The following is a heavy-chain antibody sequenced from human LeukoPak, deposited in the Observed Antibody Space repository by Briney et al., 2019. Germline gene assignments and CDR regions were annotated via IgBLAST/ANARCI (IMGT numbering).Heavy chain of an antibody. CDR2: INHNGST. Sequence: PSETLSLTCAVYGGSFSGYYWSWIRQPPGKGLEWIGEINHNGSTNYNPSLKSRVTISIDTSKNQFSLKLSSVTAADTAVYYCASQFWSGFYWGQGTLVTVSS. CDR3: ASQFWSGFY. V-gene: IGHV4-34*01. CDR1: GGSFSGYY. J-gene: IGHJ4*02. D-gene: IGHD3-3*01.